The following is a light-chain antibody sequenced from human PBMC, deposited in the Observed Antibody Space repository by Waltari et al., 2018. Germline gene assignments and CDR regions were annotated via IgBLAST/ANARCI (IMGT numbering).Light chain of an antibody. Sequence: QSALTQPAPLSGSPGQSINISCPGTSSDIRGYKYVSWYQQHPGKSPRLMIYNVSNRPSGVSNRFSGSKSGNTASLTISGLQAEDEADYHCSSYTSSSTLIFGGGTKLTVL. CDR1: SSDIRGYKY. V-gene: IGLV2-14*03. CDR2: NVS. J-gene: IGLJ2*01. CDR3: SSYTSSSTLI.